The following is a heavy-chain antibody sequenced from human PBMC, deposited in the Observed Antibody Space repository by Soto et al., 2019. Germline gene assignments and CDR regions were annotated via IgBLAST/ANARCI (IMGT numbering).Heavy chain of an antibody. CDR3: TWFSIVGATFR. D-gene: IGHD1-26*01. V-gene: IGHV3-73*01. J-gene: IGHJ4*02. CDR1: GFTFSSSA. Sequence: PGGSLRLSCAASGFTFSSSAMHWVRQASGKGLEWVGRIRSKANSYATAYAASVKGRFTISRDDSKNTAYLQMNSLKTDDTSVYFCTWFSIVGATFRWGPGTLVPVSS. CDR2: IRSKANSYAT.